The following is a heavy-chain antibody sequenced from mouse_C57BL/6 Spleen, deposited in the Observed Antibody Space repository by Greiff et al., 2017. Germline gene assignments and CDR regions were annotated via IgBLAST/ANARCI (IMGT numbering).Heavy chain of an antibody. CDR3: TILGRGTWFAY. D-gene: IGHD4-1*01. V-gene: IGHV6-3*01. J-gene: IGHJ3*01. CDR1: GFTFSNYW. Sequence: EVKLLESGGGLVQPGGSMKLSCVASGFTFSNYWMNWVRQSPEKGLEWVAQIRLKSDNYATHYAESVKGRFTISRDDSKSSVYLQMNNLRAEDTGIYYCTILGRGTWFAYWGQGTLVTVSA. CDR2: IRLKSDNYAT.